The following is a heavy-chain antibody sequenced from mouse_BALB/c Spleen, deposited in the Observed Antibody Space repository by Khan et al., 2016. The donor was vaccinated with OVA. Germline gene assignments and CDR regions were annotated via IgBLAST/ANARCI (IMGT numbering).Heavy chain of an antibody. D-gene: IGHD2-1*01. CDR2: INTDTGEQ. V-gene: IGHV9-1*02. CDR3: ARVGNYWYFDV. Sequence: QIQLVQSGPELKKPGETVKISCKASGYTFTNYGMTGVKQDPGKGLKWMGWINTDTGEQTYADDFKGRLAFTLESSANTASWQINNLKNEDEAAYFCARVGNYWYFDVWGAGTPVTVSS. J-gene: IGHJ1*01. CDR1: GYTFTNYG.